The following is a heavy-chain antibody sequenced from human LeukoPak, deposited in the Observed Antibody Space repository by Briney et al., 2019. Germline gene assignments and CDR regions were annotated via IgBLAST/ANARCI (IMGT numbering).Heavy chain of an antibody. Sequence: SETLSLTCAVSGGSISSSNWWSWVRQPRGKGLEWIGEIYHSGSTNYNPSLKSRVTISVDKSKNQFSLKLSSVTAADTAVYYCARVRLELRDYFDYWGQGTLVTVSS. CDR3: ARVRLELRDYFDY. D-gene: IGHD1-7*01. J-gene: IGHJ4*02. CDR2: IYHSGST. CDR1: GGSISSSNW. V-gene: IGHV4-4*02.